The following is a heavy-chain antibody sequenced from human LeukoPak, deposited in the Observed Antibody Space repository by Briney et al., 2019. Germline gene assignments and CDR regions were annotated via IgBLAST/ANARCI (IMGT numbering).Heavy chain of an antibody. V-gene: IGHV3-23*01. J-gene: IGHJ4*02. CDR3: ARALTGALDY. CDR1: GFTFNTYT. Sequence: GGSLRLSCAASGFTFNTYTMNWVRQAPGKGLEWVSAIRDSGDASSYADSVQGRFTISRDNSKNTLYLQMNSLRAEDTAVYYCARALTGALDYWGQGTLVTVSS. CDR2: IRDSGDAS. D-gene: IGHD7-27*01.